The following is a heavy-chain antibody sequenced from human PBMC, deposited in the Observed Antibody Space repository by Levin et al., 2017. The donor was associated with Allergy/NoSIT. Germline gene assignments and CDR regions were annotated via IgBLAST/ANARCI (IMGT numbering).Heavy chain of an antibody. CDR1: GFSFSLYA. CDR2: ISRNGDRR. Sequence: PGGSLRLSCSASGFSFSLYAMYWVRQAPGKGLQHVSTISRNGDRRYYADSVKGRFTISRDNSKNTLNLQTSRLRAEDTAVYYCVKEFTTNGVIRSYWGQGTLVSVSS. J-gene: IGHJ4*02. D-gene: IGHD2-8*01. V-gene: IGHV3-64D*06. CDR3: VKEFTTNGVIRSY.